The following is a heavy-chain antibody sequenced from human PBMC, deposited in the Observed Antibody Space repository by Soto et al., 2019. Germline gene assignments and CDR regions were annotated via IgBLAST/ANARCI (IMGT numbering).Heavy chain of an antibody. J-gene: IGHJ3*02. CDR3: TRDLAGRVLFGGVIIWPHALDI. CDR2: IRSKAYGGTT. V-gene: IGHV3-49*03. Sequence: PGGSMRLSCTASGLTLGDYAMSWFRQAPGKGLEWVGFIRSKAYGGTTEYAASVKGRFTISRDDSKSIAYLQMNSLKTEDTAVYYCTRDLAGRVLFGGVIIWPHALDIWGQGTMVTVSS. CDR1: GLTLGDYA. D-gene: IGHD3-3*01.